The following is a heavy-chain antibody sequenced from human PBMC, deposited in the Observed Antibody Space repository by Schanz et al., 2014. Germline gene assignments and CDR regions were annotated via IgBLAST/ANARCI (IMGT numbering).Heavy chain of an antibody. Sequence: QVQLVESGGGVVQPGRSLRLSCAASGFTFRGHAMHWVRQAPGQGLEKVAVTSTDGTKTYYAASVRGRFTISRDNSKNTLYLQMNSLGPEDTAVYYCAKSALWGSGVYYASQIDYWGQGTLVTVSS. CDR3: AKSALWGSGVYYASQIDY. D-gene: IGHD3-10*01. CDR1: GFTFRGHA. CDR2: TSTDGTKT. V-gene: IGHV3-30*04. J-gene: IGHJ4*02.